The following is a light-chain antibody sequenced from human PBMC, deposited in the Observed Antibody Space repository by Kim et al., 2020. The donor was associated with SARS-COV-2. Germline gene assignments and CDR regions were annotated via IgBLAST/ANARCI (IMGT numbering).Light chain of an antibody. V-gene: IGLV1-47*01. CDR1: SSNIGSNF. Sequence: ELTQPPSASGTPGQRVTISCSGSSSNIGSNFVYWYQQLPGTAPRLLISRNNQRPSGVPDRFSGSKSGTSAYLAISGLRSEDEADYYCAAWDDSLSGWVFGGGTQLTVL. CDR2: RNN. CDR3: AAWDDSLSGWV. J-gene: IGLJ3*02.